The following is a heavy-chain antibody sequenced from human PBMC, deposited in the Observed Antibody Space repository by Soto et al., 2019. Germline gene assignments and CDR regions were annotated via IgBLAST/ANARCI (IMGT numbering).Heavy chain of an antibody. V-gene: IGHV3-23*01. CDR2: ISGSGGST. CDR3: AKEGLLRFLEWLLPDGMDV. Sequence: PGGSLRLSCAASGFTFSSYGMSWVRQAPGKALEWLSVISGSGGSTYYADSVKGRFTISRGNSKNTLYLQMNSLRAEDTAVYYCAKEGLLRFLEWLLPDGMDVWGQGTTVTVSS. CDR1: GFTFSSYG. D-gene: IGHD3-3*01. J-gene: IGHJ6*02.